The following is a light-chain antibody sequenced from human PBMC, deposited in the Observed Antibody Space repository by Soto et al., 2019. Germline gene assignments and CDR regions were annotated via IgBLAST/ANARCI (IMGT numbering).Light chain of an antibody. CDR1: SSDIGGYNY. Sequence: SVLTQPASVTAYIGQTITLSCTGTSSDIGGYNYVSWYQQHPGKAPRIMIYEVTNRPSGVSTRFSGSKTGNTASLTISGLQPEDEAYYYCSSYRSVGTVVFGSGTKVTVL. CDR3: SSYRSVGTVV. J-gene: IGLJ1*01. V-gene: IGLV2-14*01. CDR2: EVT.